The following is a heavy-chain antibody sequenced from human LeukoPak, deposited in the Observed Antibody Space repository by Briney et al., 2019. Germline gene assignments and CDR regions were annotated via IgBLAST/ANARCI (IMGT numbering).Heavy chain of an antibody. J-gene: IGHJ4*02. CDR3: ATPVPHDTSGYYYRFDY. Sequence: ASVKVSCKASGYTFTSYYMHWVRQAPGQGLEWMGIINPSGGSTSYAQKFQGRVTMTEDTSTDTVYMEPNSLISDDTAVYYCATPVPHDTSGYYYRFDYWGQGTLVTVSS. CDR1: GYTFTSYY. CDR2: INPSGGST. V-gene: IGHV1-46*01. D-gene: IGHD3-22*01.